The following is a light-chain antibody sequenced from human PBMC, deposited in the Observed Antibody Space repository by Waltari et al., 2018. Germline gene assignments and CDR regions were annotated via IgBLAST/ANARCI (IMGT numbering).Light chain of an antibody. Sequence: DIQMTQSPSSLSASVGDRVTITCRASQGISNYLAWYQQKPGKVPKLLIYAAATLPSAVPSRFSGSGSGTDFTLTISSLQPEDVATYYCQKCNSAPYTFGQGTKLEIK. J-gene: IGKJ2*01. CDR3: QKCNSAPYT. CDR1: QGISNY. CDR2: AAA. V-gene: IGKV1-27*01.